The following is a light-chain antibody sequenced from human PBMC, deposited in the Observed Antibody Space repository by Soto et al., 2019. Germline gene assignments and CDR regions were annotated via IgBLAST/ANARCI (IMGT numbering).Light chain of an antibody. V-gene: IGKV1-5*03. CDR1: QTISRW. CDR2: TSS. CDR3: QHYYSYSEA. Sequence: DIQMTPSPSTLSVSLVYIFTIACLSSQTISRWFAWYQPKPGKAPKLLIYTSSTLKSGVPSRFSGSGSGTEFTLTISTLQPDDFATYYCQHYYSYSEAFGQGTKVDIK. J-gene: IGKJ1*01.